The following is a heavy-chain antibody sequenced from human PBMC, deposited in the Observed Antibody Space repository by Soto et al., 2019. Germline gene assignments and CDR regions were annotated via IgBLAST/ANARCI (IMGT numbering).Heavy chain of an antibody. CDR3: ARALGYSYGSYYYYYGMDV. CDR2: FTGSGGST. Sequence: PGGSLRLSCAASGFSLSTFAMGWVRQAPGKGLEWVSLFTGSGGSTSYVQKFQGRVTMTRDISTSTVYMELSSLSSEDTAVYYCARALGYSYGSYYYYYGMDVWGQGTTVTVSS. CDR1: GFSLSTFA. V-gene: IGHV3-23*01. J-gene: IGHJ6*02. D-gene: IGHD5-18*01.